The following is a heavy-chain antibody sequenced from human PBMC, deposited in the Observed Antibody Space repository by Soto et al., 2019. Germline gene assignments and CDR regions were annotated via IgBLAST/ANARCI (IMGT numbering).Heavy chain of an antibody. CDR2: ISYDGSNK. CDR3: AREEISGWYV. V-gene: IGHV3-30-3*01. D-gene: IGHD6-19*01. J-gene: IGHJ4*02. CDR1: GFTFSSYA. Sequence: QVQLVESGGGVVQPGRSLRLSCAASGFTFSSYAMHWVRQAPGKGLEWVAVISYDGSNKYYADSVKGRFTISRDNSKNTLYLQMNSLRAEDTAVYYCAREEISGWYVGGQGTLVTVSS.